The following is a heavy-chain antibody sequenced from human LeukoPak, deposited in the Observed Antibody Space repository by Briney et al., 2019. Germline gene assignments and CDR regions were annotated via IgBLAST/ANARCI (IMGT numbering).Heavy chain of an antibody. CDR3: ARDRATAMFDY. CDR1: GFTFSSYW. Sequence: PGGSLRLSCAASGFTFSSYWMHWVRQAPGKGLVWVSRINGDGGSTTYADSVKGRFTISRDNAKNTLYLQMNSLSAEDTAVYYCARDRATAMFDYWAQGTLVTVSS. V-gene: IGHV3-74*01. CDR2: INGDGGST. D-gene: IGHD5-18*01. J-gene: IGHJ4*02.